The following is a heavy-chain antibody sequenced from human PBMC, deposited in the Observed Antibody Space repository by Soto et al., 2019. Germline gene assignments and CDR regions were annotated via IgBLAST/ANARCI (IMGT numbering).Heavy chain of an antibody. Sequence: GESWKTCYRGSGDSFTSYWISWVRQMPGKVLDLMGRIDPSDSETNYSPSFQGHVTISDDKSIPTAYLQWNSLKASDSSMYVCARRIYGGYSVVCFDCRAQGTLDTVSS. CDR3: ARRIYGGYSVVCFDC. CDR2: IDPSDSET. CDR1: GDSFTSYW. J-gene: IGHJ4*02. D-gene: IGHD5-12*01. V-gene: IGHV5-10-1*01.